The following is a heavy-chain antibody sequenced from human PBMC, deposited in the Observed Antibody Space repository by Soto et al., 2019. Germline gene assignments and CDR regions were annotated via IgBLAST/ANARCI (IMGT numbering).Heavy chain of an antibody. CDR3: ARVRGLTTVTP. V-gene: IGHV4-59*01. CDR1: GGSISSYY. D-gene: IGHD4-17*01. J-gene: IGHJ4*02. CDR2: IYYSGST. Sequence: PSETLSLTCTGSGGSISSYYWSWIRQPPGKGLEWIGYIYYSGSTNYNPSLKSRVTISVDTSKNQFSLKLSSVTAADTAVYYCARVRGLTTVTPWGQGTLVTVSS.